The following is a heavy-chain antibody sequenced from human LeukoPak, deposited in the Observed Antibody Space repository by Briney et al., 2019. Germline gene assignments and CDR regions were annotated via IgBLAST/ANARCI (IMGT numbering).Heavy chain of an antibody. V-gene: IGHV3-11*05. D-gene: IGHD2-21*02. CDR1: GFTFSDYY. CDR3: AKVRSLVVVTAIKDY. CDR2: ISSSSSYT. J-gene: IGHJ4*02. Sequence: IPGGSLRLSCAASGFTFSDYYMSWVRQAPGKGLEWVSYISSSSSYTNYADSVKGRFTISRDNSNNTLYLQMNSLRAEDTAVYYCAKVRSLVVVTAIKDYWGQGTLVTVSS.